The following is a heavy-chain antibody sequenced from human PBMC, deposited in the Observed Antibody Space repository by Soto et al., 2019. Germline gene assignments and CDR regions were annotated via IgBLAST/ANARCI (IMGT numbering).Heavy chain of an antibody. Sequence: EVQLVESGGGLVQPGGSLRLSCAASGFTFSIHEMNWGLQAPGKGLEWVSYISSIGVATYYADSVKGRFTISRDNAKNSLYLQMNSLRAEDTAVYYCAREGRVGGIDYWGQGTPVTVSS. J-gene: IGHJ4*02. V-gene: IGHV3-48*03. CDR3: AREGRVGGIDY. CDR2: ISSIGVAT. CDR1: GFTFSIHE. D-gene: IGHD6-19*01.